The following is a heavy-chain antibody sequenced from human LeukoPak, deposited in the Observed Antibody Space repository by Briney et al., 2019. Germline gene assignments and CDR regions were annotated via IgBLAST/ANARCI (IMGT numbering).Heavy chain of an antibody. Sequence: SETLSLTCTVSGFSFSSGSYYWSWIRQPPGKGLEWIGYIYYSGSTNYNPSLKSRVTISVDTSKNQFSLKLSSVTAADTAVYYCASGGYSSGWYSYWGQGTLVTVSS. CDR3: ASGGYSSGWYSY. CDR2: IYYSGST. CDR1: GFSFSSGSYY. D-gene: IGHD6-19*01. J-gene: IGHJ4*02. V-gene: IGHV4-61*01.